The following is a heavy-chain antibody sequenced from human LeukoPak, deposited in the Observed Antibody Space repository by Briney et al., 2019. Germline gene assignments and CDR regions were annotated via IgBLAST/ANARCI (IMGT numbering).Heavy chain of an antibody. CDR1: GGSISSGGYY. CDR3: ARSSGLRLDY. D-gene: IGHD4-17*01. J-gene: IGHJ4*02. CDR2: IYYSGST. Sequence: SQTLSLTCTVSGGSISSGGYYWSWIRQHPGKGLEWIGYIYYSGSTYYNPSLKSRVTILVDTSKNQFSLKLSSVTAADTAVYYCARSSGLRLDYWGQGTLVTVSS. V-gene: IGHV4-31*03.